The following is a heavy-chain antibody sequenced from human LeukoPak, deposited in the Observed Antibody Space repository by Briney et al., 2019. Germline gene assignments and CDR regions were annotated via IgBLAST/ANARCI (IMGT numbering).Heavy chain of an antibody. CDR2: VSGSGGTI. D-gene: IGHD2-8*01. CDR1: GFTLSGYS. V-gene: IGHV3-48*01. CDR3: ARDRLRTWYLDL. Sequence: PGGSLRLSCAASGFTLSGYSLNWVRQAPGKGLEWISYVSGSGGTIYYADSVMGRFTISRDNAKNSLYRQMNSLRAEDTAVYYCARDRLRTWYLDLWGRGTLVTVSS. J-gene: IGHJ2*01.